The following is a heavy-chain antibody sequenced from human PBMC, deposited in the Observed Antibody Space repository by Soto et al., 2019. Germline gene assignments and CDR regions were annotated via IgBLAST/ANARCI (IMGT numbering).Heavy chain of an antibody. CDR2: IYYSGST. D-gene: IGHD3-22*01. Sequence: PSETLSLTCTVSGGSISSGGYYWSWIRQHPGKGLGWIGYIYYSGSTYYNPSLKSRVTISVDTSKNQFSLKLSSVTAADTAVYYCARWADYYDSSGYYYPFDYWGQGTLVTV. J-gene: IGHJ4*02. CDR3: ARWADYYDSSGYYYPFDY. V-gene: IGHV4-31*03. CDR1: GGSISSGGYY.